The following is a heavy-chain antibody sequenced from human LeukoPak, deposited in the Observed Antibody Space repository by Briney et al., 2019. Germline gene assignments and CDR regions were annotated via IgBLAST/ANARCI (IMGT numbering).Heavy chain of an antibody. CDR1: GFTFSSYW. CDR3: AREVVVVVPAAINWFDP. J-gene: IGHJ5*02. CDR2: INSDGSST. D-gene: IGHD2-2*01. V-gene: IGHV3-74*01. Sequence: GGSLRLSCAASGFTFSSYWMHWVRQAPGKGLVWVSRINSDGSSTSYADSVKGRFTISRDNAKNTLYLQMNSLRAEDTAVYYCAREVVVVVPAAINWFDPWGQGTLVTVSS.